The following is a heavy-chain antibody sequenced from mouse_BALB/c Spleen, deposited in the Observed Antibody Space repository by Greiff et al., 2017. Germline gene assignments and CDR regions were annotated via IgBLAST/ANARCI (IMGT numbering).Heavy chain of an antibody. D-gene: IGHD2-1*01. CDR2: ISYDGSN. CDR3: ARDLNGNYGSPMDY. J-gene: IGHJ4*01. CDR1: GYSITSGYY. Sequence: EVKLQESGPGLVKPSQSLSLTCSVTGYSITSGYYWNWIRQFPGNKLEWMGYISYDGSNNYNPSLKNRISITRDTSKNQFFLKLNSVTTEDTATYYCARDLNGNYGSPMDYWGQGTSVTVSS. V-gene: IGHV3-6*02.